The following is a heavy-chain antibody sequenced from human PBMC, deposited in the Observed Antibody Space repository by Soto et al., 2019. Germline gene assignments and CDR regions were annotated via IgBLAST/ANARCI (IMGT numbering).Heavy chain of an antibody. J-gene: IGHJ6*02. CDR3: ADPIFYYGMDV. Sequence: PGESLKISFKGSGYTFTNYWIGLVRQIPGKGPEWMGIIYPGDSDTKYNPSFQGQVTISADKSITTTYLQWSSLKASDTAIYYCADPIFYYGMDVWGQGTTVTVSS. V-gene: IGHV5-51*01. D-gene: IGHD3-10*01. CDR1: GYTFTNYW. CDR2: IYPGDSDT.